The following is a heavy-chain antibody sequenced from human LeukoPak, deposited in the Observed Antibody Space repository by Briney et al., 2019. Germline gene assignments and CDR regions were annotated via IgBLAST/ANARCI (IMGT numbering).Heavy chain of an antibody. V-gene: IGHV3-30-3*01. D-gene: IGHD4-17*01. CDR2: ISYDGSNK. J-gene: IGHJ6*02. CDR3: ARGGRTTWHGMDV. Sequence: GGSLRLSCAASGFTFSSFAMHWVRQAPGKGLEWVAVISYDGSNKYYADSVKGRFTISRDNSKNTLYLQMNSLRAEDTAVYYCARGGRTTWHGMDVWGQGTTVTVSS. CDR1: GFTFSSFA.